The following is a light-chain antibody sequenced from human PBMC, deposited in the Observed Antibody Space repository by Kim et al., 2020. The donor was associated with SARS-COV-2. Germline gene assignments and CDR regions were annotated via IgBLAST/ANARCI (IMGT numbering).Light chain of an antibody. V-gene: IGKV3-11*01. CDR2: DAS. J-gene: IGKJ4*01. Sequence: SPGERATLSCRASQSVSSYLAWYQPKPGQAPRLLIYDASNRATGIPARFSGSGSGTDFTLTISSLEPEDFAVYYCQQRSNWPPLLTFGGGTKVEI. CDR3: QQRSNWPPLLT. CDR1: QSVSSY.